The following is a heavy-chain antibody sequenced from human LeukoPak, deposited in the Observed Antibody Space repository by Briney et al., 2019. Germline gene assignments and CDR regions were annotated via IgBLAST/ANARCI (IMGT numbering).Heavy chain of an antibody. CDR1: GFTFSKYW. Sequence: GGSLRLSCAASGFTFSKYWMTWIRQAPGKGLEWVANIEQDGSGKYYVDSVKGRFTISRDNAKNSLYLQMNSLRDEDTAVYYCATDPPWANDAFDIWGQGTMVTVSS. J-gene: IGHJ3*02. D-gene: IGHD7-27*01. V-gene: IGHV3-7*01. CDR2: IEQDGSGK. CDR3: ATDPPWANDAFDI.